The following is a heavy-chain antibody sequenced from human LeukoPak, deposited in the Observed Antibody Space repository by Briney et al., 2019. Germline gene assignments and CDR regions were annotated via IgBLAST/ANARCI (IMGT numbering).Heavy chain of an antibody. Sequence: WVRQAPGKGLEWVGRIKSKTDGGTTDYAAPVKGRFTISRDDSKNTLYLQMNSLKTEDTAVYYCTTDLCSSTSCSLDYWGQGTLVAVSS. CDR2: IKSKTDGGTT. J-gene: IGHJ4*02. V-gene: IGHV3-15*01. CDR3: TTDLCSSTSCSLDY. D-gene: IGHD2-2*01.